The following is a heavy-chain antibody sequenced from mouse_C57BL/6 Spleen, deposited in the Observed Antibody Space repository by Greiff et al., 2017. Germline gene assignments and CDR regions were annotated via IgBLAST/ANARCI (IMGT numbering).Heavy chain of an antibody. CDR2: IYPGGGYT. CDR1: GYTFTNYW. Sequence: QVQLQQSGAELVRPGTSVKMSCKASGYTFTNYWIGWAKQRPGHGLEWIGDIYPGGGYTNYNEKFKGKATLTADKSSSTAYMQFSSLTSADSAIYYCASRGYGSSPFDYWGQGTTLTVSS. J-gene: IGHJ2*01. D-gene: IGHD1-1*01. V-gene: IGHV1-63*01. CDR3: ASRGYGSSPFDY.